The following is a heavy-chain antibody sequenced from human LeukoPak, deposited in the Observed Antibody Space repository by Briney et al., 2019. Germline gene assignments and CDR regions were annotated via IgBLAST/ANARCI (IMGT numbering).Heavy chain of an antibody. V-gene: IGHV4-61*02. CDR2: IYTSGST. D-gene: IGHD3-9*01. J-gene: IGHJ4*02. CDR3: ARSKYDILTGYYSN. Sequence: PSQTLSLTCTVSGGSISSGSYYWSWIRQPAGKGLEWIGRIYTSGSTNYNPSLKSRVTISVDTSKNQFSLKLSSVTAADTAVYYCARSKYDILTGYYSNWGQGTLVTVSS. CDR1: GGSISSGSYY.